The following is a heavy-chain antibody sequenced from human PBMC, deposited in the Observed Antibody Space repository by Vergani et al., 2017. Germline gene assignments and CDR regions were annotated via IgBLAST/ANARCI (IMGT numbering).Heavy chain of an antibody. V-gene: IGHV4-39*01. CDR2: IYYSGST. J-gene: IGHJ4*02. Sequence: QLQLQESGPGLVKPSETLSLTCTVSGGSISSSSYYWGWIRQPLGKGLEWIGSIYYSGSTYYNPSLKSRVTISVDTSKNQFSLKLSSVTAADTAVYYCARHLGIVVVTATLGIDYWGQGTLVTVSS. D-gene: IGHD2-21*02. CDR3: ARHLGIVVVTATLGIDY. CDR1: GGSISSSSYY.